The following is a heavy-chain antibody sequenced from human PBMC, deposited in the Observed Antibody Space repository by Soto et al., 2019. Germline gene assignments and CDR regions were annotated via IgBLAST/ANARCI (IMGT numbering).Heavy chain of an antibody. V-gene: IGHV5-10-1*01. CDR1: GYSFTSDW. J-gene: IGHJ6*02. CDR2: IDPSASYT. Sequence: VESQKISGNGSGYSFTSDWISWGGQMPGKGLEWMGRIDPSASYTNYSPSFQGHVTISADKSISTAYLQWSSLKASDTAMYYCARWVLAGDCGSTSCYRKVGYYYYYGMDVWGQGTTVTSP. CDR3: ARWVLAGDCGSTSCYRKVGYYYYYGMDV. D-gene: IGHD2-2*02.